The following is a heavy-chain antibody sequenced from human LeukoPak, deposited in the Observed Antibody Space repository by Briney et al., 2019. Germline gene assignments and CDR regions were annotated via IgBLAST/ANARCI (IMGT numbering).Heavy chain of an antibody. D-gene: IGHD3-16*01. J-gene: IGHJ3*02. V-gene: IGHV1-69*02. CDR1: GGTFSSYT. CDR2: IIPILGIA. Sequence: SVKVSCKASGGTFSSYTISWVRQAPGQGLEWMGRIIPILGIANYAQKFEGRVTITADKSTSTAYMELSSLRSEDTAVYYCASDFGDDAFDIWGQGTMVTVSS. CDR3: ASDFGDDAFDI.